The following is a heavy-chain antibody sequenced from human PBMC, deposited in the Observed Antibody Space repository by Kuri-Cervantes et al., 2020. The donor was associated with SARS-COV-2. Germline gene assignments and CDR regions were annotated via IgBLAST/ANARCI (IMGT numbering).Heavy chain of an antibody. CDR3: ARGVGAAGAGTRITSFYYYGMDV. CDR1: GGSFSGYY. D-gene: IGHD6-19*01. CDR2: INHSGST. Sequence: SETLSLTCAVYGGSFSGYYWSWIRQPPGKGLEWIGEINHSGSTNYNPSLKSRVTISVDTSKNQFSLKLSSVTAADTAVYYCARGVGAAGAGTRITSFYYYGMDVWGQGTTVTVSS. V-gene: IGHV4-34*01. J-gene: IGHJ6*02.